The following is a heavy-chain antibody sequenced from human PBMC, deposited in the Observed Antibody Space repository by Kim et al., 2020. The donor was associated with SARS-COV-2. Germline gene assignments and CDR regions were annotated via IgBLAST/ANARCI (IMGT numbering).Heavy chain of an antibody. CDR3: ARDKITGQQRDNYYYYYGMDV. CDR1: GFTFSDYY. J-gene: IGHJ6*02. CDR2: ISTSGSTI. D-gene: IGHD6-13*01. Sequence: GGSLRLSCAASGFTFSDYYMNWIRQAPGKGLEWVSYISTSGSTIYYADSVKGRFTISRDNAKNSLYLQMNSLRAEDTAVYYCARDKITGQQRDNYYYYYGMDVLGQGTTVTVSS. V-gene: IGHV3-11*01.